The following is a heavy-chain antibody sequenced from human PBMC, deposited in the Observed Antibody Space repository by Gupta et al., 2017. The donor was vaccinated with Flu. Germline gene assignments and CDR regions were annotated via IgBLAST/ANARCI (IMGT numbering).Heavy chain of an antibody. J-gene: IGHJ5*02. V-gene: IGHV4-59*01. D-gene: IGHD3-16*01. CDR2: IYYAAAT. CDR3: ARSSQLLWGGGFEA. CDR1: SGSINGYY. Sequence: QVHLLESGPGLVKPSETLSLTCTFSSGSINGYYWTWLRRAPGKGLESIGYIYYAAATVYNPSLKNRATIAVDTAKKEISLNLGSVTAADTAVYYCARSSQLLWGGGFEAWGQGVLVTVSS.